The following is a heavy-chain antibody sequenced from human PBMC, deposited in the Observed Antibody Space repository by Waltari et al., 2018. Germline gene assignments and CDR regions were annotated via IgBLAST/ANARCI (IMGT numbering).Heavy chain of an antibody. V-gene: IGHV1-2*02. CDR3: ARAYCSSTSCYSNWFDP. D-gene: IGHD2-2*01. Sequence: QVQLVQSGAEVKKPGASVKVSCKASGYTFTGYYMHWVRQAPGQGLEWMGWNNPNSGGKNYAQKFQGRVTMTRETSISTAYMELSRLRSDDTAVYYCARAYCSSTSCYSNWFDPWGQGTLVTVSS. J-gene: IGHJ5*02. CDR1: GYTFTGYY. CDR2: NNPNSGGK.